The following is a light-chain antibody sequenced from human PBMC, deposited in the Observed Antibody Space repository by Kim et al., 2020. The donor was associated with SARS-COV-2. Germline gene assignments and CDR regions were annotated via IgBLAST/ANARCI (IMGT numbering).Light chain of an antibody. CDR2: KAS. Sequence: SASLGAPVTIACRASQSIGPSLAWYQQKPGKGPQLLIYKASTLDSGVPSRFSGAGSGTEFTLTINSLHPDDFGSYYCQQFDRYPLTFGGGTKLEI. V-gene: IGKV1-5*03. J-gene: IGKJ4*01. CDR1: QSIGPS. CDR3: QQFDRYPLT.